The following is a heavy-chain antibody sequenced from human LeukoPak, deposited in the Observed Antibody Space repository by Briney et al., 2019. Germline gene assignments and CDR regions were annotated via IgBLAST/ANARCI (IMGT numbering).Heavy chain of an antibody. J-gene: IGHJ4*02. D-gene: IGHD1-26*01. CDR2: ISPDDSEI. CDR3: ARHEGGGSYYSY. V-gene: IGHV5-51*01. CDR1: GYSFTTYW. Sequence: PGESLKISCKGSGYSFTTYWIAWVRQMPGRGLEWMGIISPDDSEIRYSPSFRGQVTISADKSTSTAYLQWSRLKASDTAIYYCARHEGGGSYYSYWGQGTLVTVSS.